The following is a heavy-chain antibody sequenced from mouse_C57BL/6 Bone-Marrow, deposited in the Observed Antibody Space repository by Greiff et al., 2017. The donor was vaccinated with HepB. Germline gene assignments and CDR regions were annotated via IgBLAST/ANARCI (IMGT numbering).Heavy chain of an antibody. CDR2: ISSGGDYI. D-gene: IGHD2-3*01. V-gene: IGHV5-9-1*02. Sequence: EVHLVESGEGLVKPGGSLKLSCAASGFTFSSYAMSWVRQTPEKRLEWVAYISSGGDYIYYAATVKGRFTIARDNARNTLYLQMSSLKSEDTAMYYSTRVVYDGYWYYFDYWGQGTTLTVSS. CDR1: GFTFSSYA. J-gene: IGHJ2*01. CDR3: TRVVYDGYWYYFDY.